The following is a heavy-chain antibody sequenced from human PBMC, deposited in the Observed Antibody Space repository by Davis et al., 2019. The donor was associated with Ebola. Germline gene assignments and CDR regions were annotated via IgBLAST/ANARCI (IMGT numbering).Heavy chain of an antibody. CDR1: GGSISSYY. V-gene: IGHV4-59*01. D-gene: IGHD3-9*01. CDR2: IYYSGST. CDR3: AKALTGYYYYYYYGMDV. Sequence: MPSETLSLTCTVSGGSISSYYRSWIRQPPGKGLEWIGYIYYSGSTNYNPSLKSRVTISVDTSKNQFSLKLSSVTAADTAVYYCAKALTGYYYYYYYGMDVWGQGTTVTVSS. J-gene: IGHJ6*02.